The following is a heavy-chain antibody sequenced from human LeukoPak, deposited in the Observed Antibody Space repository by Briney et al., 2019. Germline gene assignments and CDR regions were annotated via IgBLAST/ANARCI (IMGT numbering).Heavy chain of an antibody. CDR1: GFTFGTYW. CDR3: ARQPAGYSYGAGAFDI. J-gene: IGHJ3*02. D-gene: IGHD5-18*01. CDR2: INPDGNTI. V-gene: IGHV3-74*03. Sequence: GGSLRLSCAASGFTFGTYWMHWVRQGPGKGLVWVSRINPDGNTITYADSVKGRFTISRDNSKNTLYLQMNSLRAEDTAVYYCARQPAGYSYGAGAFDIWGQGTMVTVSS.